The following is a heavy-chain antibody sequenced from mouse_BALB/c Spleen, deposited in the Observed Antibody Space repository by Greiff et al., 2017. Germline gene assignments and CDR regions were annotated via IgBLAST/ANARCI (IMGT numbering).Heavy chain of an antibody. Sequence: VQLQQSGPELVKPGASVKISCKASGYSFTGYYMHWVKQSHVKSLEWIGRINPYNGATSYNQNFKDKATLTVDKSSSTAYMELHSRTSEDSAVYYCARTSITTVVASPYFDYWGQGTTLTVSS. CDR1: GYSFTGYY. CDR3: ARTSITTVVASPYFDY. D-gene: IGHD1-1*01. V-gene: IGHV1-31*01. CDR2: INPYNGAT. J-gene: IGHJ2*01.